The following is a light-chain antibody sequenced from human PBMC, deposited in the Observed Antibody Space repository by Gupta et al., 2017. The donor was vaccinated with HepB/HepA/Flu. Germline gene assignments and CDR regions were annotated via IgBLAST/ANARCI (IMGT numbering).Light chain of an antibody. V-gene: IGKV1-39*01. CDR1: QDISNF. Sequence: DIQMTQSPSSLSASVGDRVTITCRASQDISNFLNWYQQRPGKAPKLLIYAASSLQSGVPARFSCSGSETDFTLAISSLQPEDFATYYCQQSDSTPHTFGQGTKLEIK. CDR2: AAS. J-gene: IGKJ2*01. CDR3: QQSDSTPHT.